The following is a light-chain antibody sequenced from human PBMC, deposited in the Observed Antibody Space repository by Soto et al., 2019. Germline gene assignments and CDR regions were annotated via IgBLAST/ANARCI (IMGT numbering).Light chain of an antibody. V-gene: IGKV1-39*01. J-gene: IGKJ1*01. CDR2: AAS. CDR3: QQSYRAPPT. CDR1: QTTSIY. Sequence: DNLLTQSPSSLPASLGDRVTITCRASQTTSIYLNWYQQKPGKAPRLLIYAASNLQSGVPSRFSGSGSGTEFTLTISSLQPEDFAMYYCQQSYRAPPTFGQGTKVE.